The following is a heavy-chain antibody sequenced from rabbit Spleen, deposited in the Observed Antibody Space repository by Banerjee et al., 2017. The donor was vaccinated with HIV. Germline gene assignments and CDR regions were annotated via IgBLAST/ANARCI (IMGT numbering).Heavy chain of an antibody. D-gene: IGHD1-1*01. CDR1: GFPFSNKAV. Sequence: QSLEESGGGLVKPEGSLTLTCKASGFPFSNKAVMCWVRQAPGKGLEWIACINVVTGKAVYASWAKGRFTFSKTSSTTVTLQVTSLTAADTATYFCARSILVVVLFIRIPYYFNLWGPGTLVTVS. J-gene: IGHJ4*01. CDR3: ARSILVVVLFIRIPYYFNL. CDR2: INVVTGKA. V-gene: IGHV1S40*01.